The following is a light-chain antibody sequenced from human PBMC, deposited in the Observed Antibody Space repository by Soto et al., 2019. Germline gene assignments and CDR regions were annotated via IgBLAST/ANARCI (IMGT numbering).Light chain of an antibody. CDR1: QSISNW. CDR3: QQYNSYSRT. Sequence: DIQMTQSPSTLSAFVGDRVTITCRASQSISNWLAWYQQKPGKAPKLLINDVSSLERGVPSRFSGSGSGTEFTLSISSLQADDFATYYCQQYNSYSRTFGQGTTVEIK. J-gene: IGKJ1*01. V-gene: IGKV1-5*01. CDR2: DVS.